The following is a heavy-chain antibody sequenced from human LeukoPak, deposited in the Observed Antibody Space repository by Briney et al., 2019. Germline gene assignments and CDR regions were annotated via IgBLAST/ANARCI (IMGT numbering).Heavy chain of an antibody. CDR3: ARDHDILTGNSDAFDI. D-gene: IGHD3-9*01. V-gene: IGHV3-48*01. CDR1: GFTFSSYS. CDR2: ISSSSSTI. J-gene: IGHJ3*02. Sequence: GGSLRLSCAASGFTFSSYSMNWVRQAPGKGLEWVSYISSSSSTIYYADSVKGRFTISRDNAKNSLYLQMNSLRAEDTAVYYCARDHDILTGNSDAFDIWGQGTMVTVSS.